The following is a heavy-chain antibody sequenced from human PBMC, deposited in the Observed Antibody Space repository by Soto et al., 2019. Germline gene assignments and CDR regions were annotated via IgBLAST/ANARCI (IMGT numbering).Heavy chain of an antibody. Sequence: SETLSLTCTVSGGSISSGDYYWSWTRQPPGKGLEWIGYIYYSGSTYYNPSLKSRVTISVDRSKDTVYLQMNSLRAEDTAVYYCAKDTYYYSSSGYYVFDSWGQGTLVTVSS. V-gene: IGHV4-30-4*02. CDR3: AKDTYYYSSSGYYVFDS. D-gene: IGHD3-22*01. CDR1: GGSISSGDYY. CDR2: IYYSGST. J-gene: IGHJ4*02.